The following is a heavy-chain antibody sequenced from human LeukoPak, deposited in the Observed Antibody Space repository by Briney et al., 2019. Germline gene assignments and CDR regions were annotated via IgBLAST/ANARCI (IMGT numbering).Heavy chain of an antibody. Sequence: SQTLSLTCTVSGGSVSSENSSWNWIRQPAGKGLEWIGRIYADGSSTYNPSLKSRVTISVDTSKNQFSLRLTSMTAADTAVYYCARGYYYRGWGQGTLVTVSS. CDR2: IYADGSS. CDR1: GGSVSSENSS. V-gene: IGHV4-61*02. D-gene: IGHD3-10*01. J-gene: IGHJ4*02. CDR3: ARGYYYRG.